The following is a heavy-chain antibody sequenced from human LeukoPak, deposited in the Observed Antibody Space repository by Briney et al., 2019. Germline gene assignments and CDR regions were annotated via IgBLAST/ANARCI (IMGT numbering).Heavy chain of an antibody. Sequence: GGSLRLSCAASGFTFRSHWMHWVRQVPGKGLVWVSRINTDGSSTSYADSVKGRFTISRDNAKNTLYLQMNSLRGEDTAVYYCARDKGVEESPDYWGQGTLVTVSS. J-gene: IGHJ4*02. V-gene: IGHV3-74*01. CDR3: ARDKGVEESPDY. CDR1: GFTFRSHW. D-gene: IGHD2-8*01. CDR2: INTDGSST.